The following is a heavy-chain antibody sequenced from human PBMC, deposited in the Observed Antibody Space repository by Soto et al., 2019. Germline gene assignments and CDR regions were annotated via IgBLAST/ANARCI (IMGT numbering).Heavy chain of an antibody. J-gene: IGHJ3*01. CDR1: GFSFVDYA. Sequence: VQLAESGGGLVQPGRSLRLSFEASGFSFVDYAMHWVRQVPGQGLGGVSGISWDGGYTGYADSVKGRFTISRDNAKKALYLQMNRLRVEDTALYYCVKDEGVCNTISCKDAFDYWGQGTKVTVS. D-gene: IGHD3-3*01. CDR3: VKDEGVCNTISCKDAFDY. CDR2: ISWDGGYT. V-gene: IGHV3-9*01.